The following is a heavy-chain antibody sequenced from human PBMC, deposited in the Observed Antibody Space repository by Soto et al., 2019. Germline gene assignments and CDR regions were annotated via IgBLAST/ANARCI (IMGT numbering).Heavy chain of an antibody. D-gene: IGHD3-16*01. CDR2: ISGSSTTI. CDR1: GFDFSNYI. Sequence: EVQLVESGGGLVHPGGSLRLSCAASGFDFSNYIMNWVRQAPGKGLEWISYISGSSTTILYADSVKGRFTVSRDNAKNSLYLQMNRLRDEDTAVYYCARLGGYWGQGSLVSVSS. CDR3: ARLGGY. V-gene: IGHV3-48*02. J-gene: IGHJ4*02.